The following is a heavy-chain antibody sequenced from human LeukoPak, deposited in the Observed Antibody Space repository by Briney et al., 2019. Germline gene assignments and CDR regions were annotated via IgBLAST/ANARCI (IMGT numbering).Heavy chain of an antibody. CDR3: ARAGSSGWYVNY. V-gene: IGHV4-30-4*08. Sequence: SQTPTLTCTVNGGSISSGDYYWSWIRQPPGKGLEWIGYIYYSGSTYYNPSLKSRVSISVDTSKNQFSLKLSSVTAADTAVYYCARAGSSGWYVNYWGQGTPVTVSS. CDR2: IYYSGST. J-gene: IGHJ4*02. CDR1: GGSISSGDYY. D-gene: IGHD6-19*01.